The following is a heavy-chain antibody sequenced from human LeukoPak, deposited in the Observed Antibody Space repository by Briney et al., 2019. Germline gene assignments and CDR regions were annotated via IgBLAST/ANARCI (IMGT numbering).Heavy chain of an antibody. D-gene: IGHD6-19*01. CDR2: ISYDGSKI. J-gene: IGHJ4*02. V-gene: IGHV3-30*18. CDR1: GFTFSRYG. CDR3: AKDPVAVAGTSNYFDY. Sequence: GSSLRLSCVASGFTFSRYGMHWVRQAPGKGLEWVAVISYDGSKIYYADSVKGRFTISRDNSKNTLYLQMNSLRPEDTAVYYCAKDPVAVAGTSNYFDYWGQGTLVTVSS.